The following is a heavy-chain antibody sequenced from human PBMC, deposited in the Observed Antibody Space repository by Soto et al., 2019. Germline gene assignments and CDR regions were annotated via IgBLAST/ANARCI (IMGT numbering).Heavy chain of an antibody. V-gene: IGHV4-30-4*01. J-gene: IGHJ5*02. CDR3: AGVDYGDYVNWFDP. CDR2: IYYSGST. CDR1: GGSISSGDYY. D-gene: IGHD4-17*01. Sequence: SETLSLTCTVSGGSISSGDYYWSWIRQPPGKGLEWIGYIYYSGSTYYNPSLKSRVTISVDTSKNQFSLKLSSVTAADTAVCYCAGVDYGDYVNWFDPWGQGTLVTVSS.